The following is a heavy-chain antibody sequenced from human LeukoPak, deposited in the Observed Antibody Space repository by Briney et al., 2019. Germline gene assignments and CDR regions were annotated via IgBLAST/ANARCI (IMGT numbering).Heavy chain of an antibody. Sequence: ASVKVSCRASGYTFTSYYMHWVRQAPGQGLEWMGIINPSGGSTSYAQKFQGRVTMTRDMSTSTVYMELSSLRSEDTAVYYCAREGPKTTVTDRPYYYYHYMDVWGKGTTVTVSS. CDR3: AREGPKTTVTDRPYYYYHYMDV. V-gene: IGHV1-46*01. CDR1: GYTFTSYY. J-gene: IGHJ6*03. D-gene: IGHD4-17*01. CDR2: INPSGGST.